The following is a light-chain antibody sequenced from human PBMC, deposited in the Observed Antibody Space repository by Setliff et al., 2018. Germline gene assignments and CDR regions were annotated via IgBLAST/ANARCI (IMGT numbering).Light chain of an antibody. J-gene: IGKJ3*01. CDR1: QAVRNY. V-gene: IGKV1-9*01. CDR2: AAS. CDR3: QQLHTFPLT. Sequence: DVQLTQSPSFLSASVGDRVTITCRASQAVRNYLAWFQQKPGKAPKLLIYAASTLQSGVPSRLSGSGSGTEFTLTISSLQPEDFATYYCQQLHTFPLTFGPGTKVDIK.